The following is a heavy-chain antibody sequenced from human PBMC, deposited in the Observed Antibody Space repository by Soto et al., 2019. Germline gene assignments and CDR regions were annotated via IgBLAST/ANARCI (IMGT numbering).Heavy chain of an antibody. D-gene: IGHD1-26*01. CDR2: IRAYNDNT. CDR3: ATAWELVPFDY. CDR1: GYTFTSYG. V-gene: IGHV1-18*01. Sequence: QGPLVQSGAEVKKPGASVKVSCKASGYTFTSYGISWVRQAPGQGLEWMGWIRAYNDNTNYAQKLQGRVPMTTDTSTSTAYMELRSLRSDDTAVYYCATAWELVPFDYWGQGTLVTVSS. J-gene: IGHJ4*02.